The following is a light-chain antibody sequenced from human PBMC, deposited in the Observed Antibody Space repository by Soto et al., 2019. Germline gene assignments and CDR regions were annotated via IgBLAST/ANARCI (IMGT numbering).Light chain of an antibody. J-gene: IGKJ1*01. CDR3: LQNYFYPLT. V-gene: IGKV1-6*01. Sequence: AVQMTQSPSSLSASVGDRVTITCRASRGIRNDLGWYQQKPGKAPKLLIFGATWLQTGVPSRFSGSGSGTEFTITISSLQPEDFATYYCLQNYFYPLTFGQATKVEIK. CDR1: RGIRND. CDR2: GAT.